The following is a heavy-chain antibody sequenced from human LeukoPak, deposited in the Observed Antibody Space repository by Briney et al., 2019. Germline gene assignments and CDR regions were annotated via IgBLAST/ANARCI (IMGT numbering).Heavy chain of an antibody. CDR2: ISFSGSYI. Sequence: GGSLRLSCAASGFSFSNYSMNWVRQAPGKGLEWVSSISFSGSYIYYADSLRGRITISRDNTKNSLYLQMNSLRAEDTAVYYCARVIGWDEPFDIWGQGTMVTVSS. CDR1: GFSFSNYS. D-gene: IGHD1-26*01. V-gene: IGHV3-21*01. CDR3: ARVIGWDEPFDI. J-gene: IGHJ3*02.